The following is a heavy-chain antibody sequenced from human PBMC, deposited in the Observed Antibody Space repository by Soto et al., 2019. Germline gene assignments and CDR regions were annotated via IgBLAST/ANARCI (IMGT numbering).Heavy chain of an antibody. D-gene: IGHD5-12*01. J-gene: IGHJ4*02. Sequence: QVQLVESGGGVVQPGRSLRLSCAASGFTFSSYGMHWVRQAPGKGLEWVAVISYDGSNKYYADSVKGRFTISRDNCKNTLYLQMNSLRAEDTAVYYCAKSTYNGYPFDYWGQGTLVTVSS. CDR1: GFTFSSYG. CDR3: AKSTYNGYPFDY. V-gene: IGHV3-30*18. CDR2: ISYDGSNK.